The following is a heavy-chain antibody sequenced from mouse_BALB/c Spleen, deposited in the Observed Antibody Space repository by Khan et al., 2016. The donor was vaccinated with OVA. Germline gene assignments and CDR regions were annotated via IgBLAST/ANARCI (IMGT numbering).Heavy chain of an antibody. J-gene: IGHJ4*01. CDR1: GFSLISYG. CDR2: IWGDGNT. Sequence: QVQLQQSGPGLVAPSQSLSITCTVSGFSLISYGVNWVRQPPGKGLEWLGVIWGDGNTNYHSALISRLSISKDNSKSQVFLKLNSLQTDDTATYYGAKFDGIFYAVDYWGQGTSVTVSS. CDR3: AKFDGIFYAVDY. V-gene: IGHV2-3*01. D-gene: IGHD2-3*01.